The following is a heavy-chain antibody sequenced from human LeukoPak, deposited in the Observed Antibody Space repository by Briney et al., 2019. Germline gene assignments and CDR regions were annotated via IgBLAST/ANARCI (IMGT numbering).Heavy chain of an antibody. CDR3: ARVRPYDISTGYPYYFDY. D-gene: IGHD3-9*01. Sequence: SETLSLTCTVSGGSVSSSSYYWGWIRQPPGKGLEWIGYIYYSGSTNYNPSLKSRVTISVDTSKNRFSLKLSSVTAADTAVYYCARVRPYDISTGYPYYFDYWGQGTLVTVSS. V-gene: IGHV4-61*01. CDR2: IYYSGST. CDR1: GGSVSSSSYY. J-gene: IGHJ4*02.